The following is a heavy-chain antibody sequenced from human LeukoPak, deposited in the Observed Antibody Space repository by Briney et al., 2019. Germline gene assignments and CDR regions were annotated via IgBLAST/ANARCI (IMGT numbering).Heavy chain of an antibody. CDR2: IYYSGST. CDR3: ARTLLGDGAFDI. V-gene: IGHV4-31*03. CDR1: GGSISSGGYY. Sequence: SQTLSFTCTGSGGSISSGGYYWSWIRQHPGKGLGWIGYIYYSGSTYYNPSLKSRVTISVDTSKNQFSLKLSSVTAADTAVYYCARTLLGDGAFDIWGQGTMVTVSS. J-gene: IGHJ3*02. D-gene: IGHD3-10*01.